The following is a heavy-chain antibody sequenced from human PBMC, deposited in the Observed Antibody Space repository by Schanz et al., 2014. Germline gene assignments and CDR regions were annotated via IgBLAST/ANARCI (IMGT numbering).Heavy chain of an antibody. CDR2: ITAYNGDT. J-gene: IGHJ4*02. D-gene: IGHD5-18*01. CDR1: GYTFTSYS. CDR3: ASKARYTYGYDY. V-gene: IGHV1-18*01. Sequence: QVQLVQSGAEVKKPGASVKVSCKASGYTFTSYSIHWVRQAPGQGLEWMGWITAYNGDTNYALKLQGRVTMTTDTSTSTSYMELTSLRFDDTAVYYCASKARYTYGYDYWGQGTLVTVSS.